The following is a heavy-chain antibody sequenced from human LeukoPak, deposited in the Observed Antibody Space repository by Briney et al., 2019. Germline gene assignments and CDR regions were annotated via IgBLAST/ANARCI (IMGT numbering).Heavy chain of an antibody. CDR1: GGSISSGSYY. CDR2: IYTSGST. CDR3: ARGNGYYFDY. J-gene: IGHJ4*02. V-gene: IGHV4-61*02. Sequence: SETLSLTCTVSGGSISSGSYYWSWIRQPAGKGLEWIGRIYTSGSTNYTPSLKSRVTISVDASKNQFSLKLSSVTAADTAVYYCARGNGYYFDYWGQGTLVTVSS.